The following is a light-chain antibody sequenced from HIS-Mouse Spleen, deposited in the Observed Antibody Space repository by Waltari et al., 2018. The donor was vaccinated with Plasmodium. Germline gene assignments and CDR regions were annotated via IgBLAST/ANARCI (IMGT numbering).Light chain of an antibody. CDR2: YAS. V-gene: IGKV6-21*01. CDR3: HQSSNLPWT. Sequence: EIVLTQSPAFQSVTLKEKVTITCRASQSIGSSLHWYQQKPEQSPKLLIKYASQSCSGVPSRFSGSGAGTDFTITINLLADEDAATYYCHQSSNLPWTFGQGTKVEIK. CDR1: QSIGSS. J-gene: IGKJ1*01.